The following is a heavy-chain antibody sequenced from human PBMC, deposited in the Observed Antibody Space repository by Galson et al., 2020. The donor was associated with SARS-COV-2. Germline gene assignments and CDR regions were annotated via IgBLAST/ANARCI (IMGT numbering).Heavy chain of an antibody. V-gene: IGHV4-59*01. J-gene: IGHJ3*02. Sequence: ASETLSLTCTVSGGPISSYSWNWIRQPPGKGLVWFGFIYNSGTPSYNPSHKSQITVTVDTYKNQFSLRLTSVTAADTAVYYCARAESPDDPCDSWGQGTMVTVSP. CDR3: ARAESPDDPCDS. CDR2: IYNSGTP. CDR1: GGPISSYS.